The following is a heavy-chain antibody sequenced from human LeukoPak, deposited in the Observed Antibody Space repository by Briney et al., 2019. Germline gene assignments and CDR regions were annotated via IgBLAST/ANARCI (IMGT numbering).Heavy chain of an antibody. Sequence: SQTLSLTCAISGDSVSSNSAAWNWIRQSPSRGLEWLGRTYYRSKLYNDYAVSVKSRITINPDTSKNQFSLQLNSVTPEDTAVYYCARDQAPYDFWSGYYTVNWFDPWGQGTLVTVSS. CDR1: GDSVSSNSAA. D-gene: IGHD3-3*01. V-gene: IGHV6-1*01. CDR2: TYYRSKLYN. J-gene: IGHJ5*02. CDR3: ARDQAPYDFWSGYYTVNWFDP.